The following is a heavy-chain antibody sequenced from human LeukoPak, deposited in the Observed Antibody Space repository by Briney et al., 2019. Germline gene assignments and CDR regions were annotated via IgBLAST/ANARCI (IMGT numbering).Heavy chain of an antibody. V-gene: IGHV1-8*01. CDR2: MNPNSGNT. Sequence: ASMKVSCKAAGYTFSSYDMNWVRQAPGQGLEWLGYMNPNSGNTGSAQKFQGRFTMTWDTSISTAYMELSSLRSEDTAVYYCAREGFDYWGRGTLVTVSS. CDR3: AREGFDY. CDR1: GYTFSSYD. J-gene: IGHJ4*02.